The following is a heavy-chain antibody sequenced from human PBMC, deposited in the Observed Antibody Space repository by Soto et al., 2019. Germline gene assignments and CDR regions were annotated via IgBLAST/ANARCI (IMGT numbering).Heavy chain of an antibody. D-gene: IGHD5-12*01. CDR1: GFTFSDHY. CDR2: TRNKANSYTT. V-gene: IGHV3-72*01. CDR3: ARDLGNSGYDYYFDY. J-gene: IGHJ4*02. Sequence: PGGSLRLSCAASGFTFSDHYMDWVRQAPGKGLEWVGRTRNKANSYTTEYAASVKGRFTISRDDSKNSLYLQMNSLKTEDTAVYYCARDLGNSGYDYYFDYWGQGTLLTVSS.